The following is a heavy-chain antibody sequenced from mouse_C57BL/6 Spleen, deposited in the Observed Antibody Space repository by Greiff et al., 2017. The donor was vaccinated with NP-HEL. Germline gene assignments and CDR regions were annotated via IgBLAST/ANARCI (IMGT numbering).Heavy chain of an antibody. V-gene: IGHV5-9*01. CDR2: ISGGGGNT. CDR1: GFTFSSYT. J-gene: IGHJ2*01. Sequence: EVHLVESGGGLVKPGGSLKLSCAASGFTFSSYTMSWVRQTPEKRLEWVATISGGGGNTYYPDSVKGRFTISRDNAKNTLYLQMSSLRSEDTALYYCARTPLDGYYDYWGQGTTLTVSS. D-gene: IGHD2-3*01. CDR3: ARTPLDGYYDY.